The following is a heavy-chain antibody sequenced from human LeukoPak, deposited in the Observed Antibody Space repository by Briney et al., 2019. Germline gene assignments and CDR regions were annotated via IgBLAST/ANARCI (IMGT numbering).Heavy chain of an antibody. CDR1: GFTFSSYA. D-gene: IGHD2-21*02. J-gene: IGHJ4*02. CDR3: ARENDCGGDCYSWYYFDY. V-gene: IGHV3-64*01. Sequence: GGSLRLSCAASGFTFSSYAMHWVRQAPGKGPEYVSAISSNGGSTYYANSVKGRFTISRDNSKNTLYLQMGSLRAEDMAVYYCARENDCGGDCYSWYYFDYWGQGTLVTVSS. CDR2: ISSNGGST.